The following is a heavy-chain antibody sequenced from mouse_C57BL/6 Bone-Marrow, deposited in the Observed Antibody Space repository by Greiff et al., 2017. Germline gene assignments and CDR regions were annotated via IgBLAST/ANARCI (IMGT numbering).Heavy chain of an antibody. Sequence: EVQLVESGGGLVQPGGSLKLSCAASGFTFSDYGMAWVRQAPRKGPEWVAFISNLAYSIYYADTVTGRFTISRENAKNTLYLEMSSLRSEDTAMYYCARQGGAVVAGIYFDYWGQGTTLTVSS. CDR2: ISNLAYSI. CDR1: GFTFSDYG. V-gene: IGHV5-15*01. CDR3: ARQGGAVVAGIYFDY. J-gene: IGHJ2*01. D-gene: IGHD1-1*01.